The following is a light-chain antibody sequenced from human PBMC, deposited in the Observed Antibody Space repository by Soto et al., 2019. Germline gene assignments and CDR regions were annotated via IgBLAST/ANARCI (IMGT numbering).Light chain of an antibody. V-gene: IGKV1-39*01. CDR1: QSISSY. CDR2: AAS. J-gene: IGKJ2*01. Sequence: DIQMTQSPSSLSASVGDRVTITCRASQSISSYLNWYQQKPGEAPKILIYAASTLQSGVPSRFSGRGAAPDFSLTISRLQPEDFATYYFQQTFSAPVTFGQGTRLEIK. CDR3: QQTFSAPVT.